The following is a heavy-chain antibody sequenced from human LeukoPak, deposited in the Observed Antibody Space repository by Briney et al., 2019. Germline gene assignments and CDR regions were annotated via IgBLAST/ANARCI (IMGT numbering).Heavy chain of an antibody. D-gene: IGHD5-12*01. V-gene: IGHV4-34*01. CDR2: INHSGST. CDR1: GGSFSGYY. CDR3: ARRLLRGYSGYPPTADGAFDI. Sequence: PSETLSLTCAVYGGSFSGYYWGWIRQPPGKGLEWIGEINHSGSTNYDPSLKSRGTISVDTSKNQFSLKLSSVTAADTAVYYCARRLLRGYSGYPPTADGAFDIWGQGTMVTVSS. J-gene: IGHJ3*02.